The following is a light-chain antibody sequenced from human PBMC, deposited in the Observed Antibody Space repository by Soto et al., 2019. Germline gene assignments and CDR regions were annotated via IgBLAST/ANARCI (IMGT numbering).Light chain of an antibody. J-gene: IGLJ3*02. CDR1: SSNIGAGYD. CDR3: QSYDSSLGGGV. Sequence: QSVLTQPPSVSGAPGQRVTISCTGSSSNIGAGYDVHWYQQLPGTAPKLLIYGNSNRPSGVPDRFSGSKSGTSASLAITGLRAEDGADYYSQSYDSSLGGGVFGGGTKLTVL. CDR2: GNS. V-gene: IGLV1-40*01.